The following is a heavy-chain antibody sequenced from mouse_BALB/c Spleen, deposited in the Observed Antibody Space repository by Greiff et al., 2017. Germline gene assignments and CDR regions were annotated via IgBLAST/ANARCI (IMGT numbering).Heavy chain of an antibody. V-gene: IGHV14-3*02. Sequence: VQLQQSGAELVKPGASVKLSCTASGFNIKDTYMHWVKQRPEQGLEWIGRIDPANGNTKYDPKFQGKATITADTSSNTAYLQLSSLTSEDTAVYYCALDGYDDAMDYWGQGTSVTVSS. CDR2: IDPANGNT. D-gene: IGHD2-2*01. J-gene: IGHJ4*01. CDR1: GFNIKDTY. CDR3: ALDGYDDAMDY.